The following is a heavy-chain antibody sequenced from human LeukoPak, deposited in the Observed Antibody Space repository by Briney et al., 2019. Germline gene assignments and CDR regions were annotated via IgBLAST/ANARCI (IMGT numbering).Heavy chain of an antibody. CDR3: ARGDSGYDYGFDN. CDR2: IIPIFGTT. D-gene: IGHD5-12*01. J-gene: IGHJ4*02. Sequence: SVKVSCKASGGTFSSHAISWVRQASGQGLEWVGGIIPIFGTTNYAQKFQGRVTITTDESTSTGYMELRSLRSDDTAVYYCARGDSGYDYGFDNWGQGTLVTVSS. V-gene: IGHV1-69*05. CDR1: GGTFSSHA.